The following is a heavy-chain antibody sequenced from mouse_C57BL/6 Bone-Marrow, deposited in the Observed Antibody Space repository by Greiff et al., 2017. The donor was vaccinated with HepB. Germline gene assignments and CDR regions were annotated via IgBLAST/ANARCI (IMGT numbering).Heavy chain of an antibody. V-gene: IGHV1-80*01. CDR1: GYAFSSYW. D-gene: IGHD1-1*01. CDR2: IYPGDGDT. Sequence: QVQLQQSGAELVKPGASVKISCKASGYAFSSYWMNWVKQRPGKGLEWIGQIYPGDGDTNYNEKFKGKATLTADKSSSTAYMQHSSLTSEDSAVYFCARARYYDGSSDWFAYWGQGTLVTVSA. J-gene: IGHJ3*01. CDR3: ARARYYDGSSDWFAY.